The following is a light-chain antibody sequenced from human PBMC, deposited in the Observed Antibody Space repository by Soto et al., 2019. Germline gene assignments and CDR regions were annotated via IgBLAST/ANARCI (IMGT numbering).Light chain of an antibody. CDR2: GNT. CDR1: SSNIGAGYD. Sequence: QSAMTQPPSVSAAPGQRVTISCTGSSSNIGAGYDVHWYQQRPGTAPKLLIFGNTNRPSGVPDRFSGSKSGTSASLAITGLQAEDEGDYYCQSYDSTLSARYVFGTGTKVTVL. J-gene: IGLJ1*01. CDR3: QSYDSTLSARYV. V-gene: IGLV1-40*01.